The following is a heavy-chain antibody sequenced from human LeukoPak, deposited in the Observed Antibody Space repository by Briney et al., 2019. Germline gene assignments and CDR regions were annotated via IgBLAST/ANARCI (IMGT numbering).Heavy chain of an antibody. CDR1: AGTFSSYA. J-gene: IGHJ6*03. CDR2: IIPIFGTA. D-gene: IGHD2-2*03. CDR3: ARAMDIVVVPAAMDYYYYYMDV. V-gene: IGHV1-69*13. Sequence: GASVKVSCKASAGTFSSYAISWVRQAPGQGLEWMGGIIPIFGTANYAQKFQGRVTITADESTSTAYMELSSLRSEDTAVYYCARAMDIVVVPAAMDYYYYYMDVWGKGTTVTVSS.